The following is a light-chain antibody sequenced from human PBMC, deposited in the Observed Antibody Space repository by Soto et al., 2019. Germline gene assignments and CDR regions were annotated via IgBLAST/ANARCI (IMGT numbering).Light chain of an antibody. CDR3: CSYTSSSTHV. CDR1: SSDIGGYNF. J-gene: IGLJ1*01. CDR2: DVN. V-gene: IGLV2-14*03. Sequence: QSALTQPASVSGSPGQSITISCTGTSSDIGGYNFVSWYQQHPGKVPKLMIFDVNRRPSGVSDRFSGSKSGNTASLTISGLQAEDEGDYYCCSYTSSSTHVFGSGTKLTVL.